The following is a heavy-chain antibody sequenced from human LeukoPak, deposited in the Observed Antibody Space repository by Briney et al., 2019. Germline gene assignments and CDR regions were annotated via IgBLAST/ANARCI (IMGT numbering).Heavy chain of an antibody. CDR3: ARISSSNWYNERGAFDV. CDR2: VYYTWST. Sequence: SETLSLTCTVSGGSISSYYWSWVRQPPGTGLEWIGFVYYTWSTNYSPSLKSRVTISVDTSKNQSSLKLRSVTAADTAVYYCARISSSNWYNERGAFDVWGQGTMVTVSS. D-gene: IGHD6-13*01. V-gene: IGHV4-59*01. J-gene: IGHJ3*01. CDR1: GGSISSYY.